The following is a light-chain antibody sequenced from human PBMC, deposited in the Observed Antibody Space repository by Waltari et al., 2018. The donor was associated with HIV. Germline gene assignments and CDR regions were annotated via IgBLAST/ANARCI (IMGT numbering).Light chain of an antibody. Sequence: QTVVPQEPSFSVSPGGTVTPTCAFNSDSVSIHYYPGWFQQTPGQAPRTLISSTYSRSSGVPDRFSGSILGNKAALTITGAQADDDSVYFCALYMTGAKWVFGGGTKLTVL. CDR1: SDSVSIHYY. CDR3: ALYMTGAKWV. CDR2: STY. J-gene: IGLJ3*02. V-gene: IGLV8-61*01.